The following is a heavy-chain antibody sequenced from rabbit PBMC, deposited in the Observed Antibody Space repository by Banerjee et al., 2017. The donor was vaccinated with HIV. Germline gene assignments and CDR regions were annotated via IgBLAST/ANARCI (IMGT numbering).Heavy chain of an antibody. J-gene: IGHJ4*01. CDR1: GFTFSSNYW. Sequence: QEQLVESRGGLVKPEGSLTLTCTASGFTFSSNYWMSWVRQAPGKGLEWIGTIYAGSSVSTYYANWAKGRFTISKTSSTTVTLQMTSLTAADTATYFCARAGYVAYGYPTDLRGQGTLVTVS. V-gene: IGHV1S45*01. CDR3: ARAGYVAYGYPTDL. CDR2: IYAGSSVST. D-gene: IGHD6-1*01.